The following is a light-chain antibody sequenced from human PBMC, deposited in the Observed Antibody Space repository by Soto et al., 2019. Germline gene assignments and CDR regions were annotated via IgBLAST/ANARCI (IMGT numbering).Light chain of an antibody. CDR2: GAS. CDR3: QQYGDSPLYT. Sequence: EIVLTQSPGTLSLSPGERATLSCRASQSVSSTYFASYQQKPGQAPRLLIYGASFRATGIPDRFSGSGSGTDFTLTITRLEPEDFAVYYCQQYGDSPLYTFGQGTKLEIK. CDR1: QSVSSTY. J-gene: IGKJ2*01. V-gene: IGKV3-20*01.